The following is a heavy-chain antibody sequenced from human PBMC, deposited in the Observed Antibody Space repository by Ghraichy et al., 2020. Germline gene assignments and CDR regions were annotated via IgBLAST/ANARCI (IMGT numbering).Heavy chain of an antibody. CDR3: AREEGAAVYFDS. J-gene: IGHJ4*02. Sequence: ASVKVSCKASGYTFTNYAMHWVRQAPGQRLEWMGWINTGNGNTKYSQKFQGRVTFTRDTSARTAYMELSSLRSEDTRVYYCAREEGAAVYFDSWGLGTLVTVSS. D-gene: IGHD2-15*01. CDR1: GYTFTNYA. V-gene: IGHV1-3*04. CDR2: INTGNGNT.